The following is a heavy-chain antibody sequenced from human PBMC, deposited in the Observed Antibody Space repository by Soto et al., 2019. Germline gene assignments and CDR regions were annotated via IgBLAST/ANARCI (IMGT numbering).Heavy chain of an antibody. D-gene: IGHD3-16*02. CDR2: ISYDGSNK. V-gene: IGHV3-30*03. J-gene: IGHJ3*02. CDR3: ARALMITLGGVIIILDAFDI. Sequence: GGSLRLSCAASGFTFSSYGMHWVRQAPGKGLEWVAVISYDGSNKYYADSVKGRFTISRDNSKNTLYLQMNSLRAEDTAVYYCARALMITLGGVIIILDAFDIWGQGTMVTVSS. CDR1: GFTFSSYG.